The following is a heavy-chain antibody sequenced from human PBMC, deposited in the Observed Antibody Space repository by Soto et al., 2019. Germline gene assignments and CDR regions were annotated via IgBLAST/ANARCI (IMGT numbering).Heavy chain of an antibody. Sequence: GASVKVSCKASGYTFTSYGISWVRQAPGQGLEWMGWISAYNGNTNYAQKLQGRVTMTTDTSTSTAYMELRSLRSDDTAVYYCARDLLTTSGSYHFDYWGQGTLVTSPQ. CDR3: ARDLLTTSGSYHFDY. D-gene: IGHD1-26*01. J-gene: IGHJ4*02. CDR1: GYTFTSYG. V-gene: IGHV1-18*01. CDR2: ISAYNGNT.